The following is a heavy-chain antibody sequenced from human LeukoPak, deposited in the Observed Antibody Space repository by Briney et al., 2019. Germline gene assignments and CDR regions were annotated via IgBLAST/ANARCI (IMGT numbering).Heavy chain of an antibody. CDR3: AKGGVGAAAGRNWFDP. D-gene: IGHD6-13*01. Sequence: AGGSLRLSCAASGLTFSSCAMSWVRQAPGKGLEWVSAISGSGGSTYYADSVKGRFTISRDNSKNTLYLQMNSLRAEDTAVYYCAKGGVGAAAGRNWFDPWGQGTLVTVSS. J-gene: IGHJ5*02. CDR1: GLTFSSCA. CDR2: ISGSGGST. V-gene: IGHV3-23*01.